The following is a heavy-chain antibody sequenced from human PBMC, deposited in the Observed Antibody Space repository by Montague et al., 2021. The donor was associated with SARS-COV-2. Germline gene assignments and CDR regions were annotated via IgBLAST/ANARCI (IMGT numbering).Heavy chain of an antibody. CDR3: ARSRANVPSRPGFDY. Sequence: SETLSLTCTVSGASVASGNFYWSWIRQLPGKGLEWIGYMYYTGXTXYXXXXEXRVTMPVDPSKNQFSLTLTSVTAADTAVYYCARSRANVPSRPGFDYWGQGALVTVSS. V-gene: IGHV4-61*01. J-gene: IGHJ4*02. D-gene: IGHD6-6*01. CDR1: GASVASGNFY. CDR2: MYYTGXT.